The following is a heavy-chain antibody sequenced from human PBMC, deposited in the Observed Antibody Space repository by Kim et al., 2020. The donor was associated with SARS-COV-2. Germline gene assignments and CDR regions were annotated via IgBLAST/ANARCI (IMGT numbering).Heavy chain of an antibody. V-gene: IGHV4-39*01. CDR3: ARRSSSGWYTAYYYYG. Sequence: SETLSLTCTVSGGSISSSSYYWGWIRQPPGKGLEWIGSIYYSGSTYYNPSLKSRVTISVDTSKNQFSLKLSSVTAADTAVYYCARRSSSGWYTAYYYYG. J-gene: IGHJ6*01. D-gene: IGHD6-19*01. CDR1: GGSISSSSYY. CDR2: IYYSGST.